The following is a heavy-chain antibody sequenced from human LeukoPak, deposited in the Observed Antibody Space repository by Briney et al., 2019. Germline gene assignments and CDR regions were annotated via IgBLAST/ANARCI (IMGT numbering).Heavy chain of an antibody. Sequence: PSETLSLTCTVSGGSVRSSNYYWGWIRQPPGKGLEWIGSIYYSGSAYYNPSLKSRVTISVDTSKNQFSLKLSSVTAADTAVYYCARGYIAVAGTGLDYWGQGTLVTVSS. J-gene: IGHJ4*02. V-gene: IGHV4-39*07. CDR3: ARGYIAVAGTGLDY. CDR2: IYYSGSA. D-gene: IGHD6-19*01. CDR1: GGSVRSSNYY.